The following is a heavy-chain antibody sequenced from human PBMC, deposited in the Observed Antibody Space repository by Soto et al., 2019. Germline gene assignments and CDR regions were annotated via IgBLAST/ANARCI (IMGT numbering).Heavy chain of an antibody. V-gene: IGHV5-51*01. CDR2: IYPGDSDT. CDR1: GYSFTSYW. Sequence: GESLKISCKGSGYSFTSYWIGWVRQMPGKGLEWMGIIYPGDSDTRYSPSFQGQVTISADKSISTAYLQWSSLKASDTAMYYCATGRSSTTPYYYMDVWGKGTTVTVSS. D-gene: IGHD2-2*01. CDR3: ATGRSSTTPYYYMDV. J-gene: IGHJ6*03.